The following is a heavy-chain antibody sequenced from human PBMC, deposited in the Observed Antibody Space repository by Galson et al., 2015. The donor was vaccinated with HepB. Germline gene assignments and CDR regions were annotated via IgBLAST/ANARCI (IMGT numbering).Heavy chain of an antibody. CDR1: GLTLSSHA. J-gene: IGHJ4*02. CDR3: AREGDTGSYLVH. V-gene: IGHV3-48*01. D-gene: IGHD1-26*01. CDR2: IRGGSSTT. Sequence: SLRLSCAASGLTLSSHAMSWVRQAPGKGLQWISYIRGGSSTTFYADSVKGRFTMSRDSARSLVFLQMDSLRGEDTAVYYCAREGDTGSYLVHWGQGTLVTVSS.